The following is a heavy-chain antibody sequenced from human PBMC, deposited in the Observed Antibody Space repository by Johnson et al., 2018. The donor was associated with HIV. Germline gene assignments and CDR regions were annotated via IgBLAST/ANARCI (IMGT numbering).Heavy chain of an antibody. Sequence: VQLVESGGGLVEPGGSLRLSCGASEFSVSGNYMTWVRQAPGKGLEWVANIKQDGSETYYVDSVKGRFTISRDNAKNSLYLQMNSLRAEDTAVYYCARDVYSSGWYGNDAFDIWGQGTMVTVSS. D-gene: IGHD6-19*01. V-gene: IGHV3-7*01. J-gene: IGHJ3*02. CDR1: EFSVSGNY. CDR3: ARDVYSSGWYGNDAFDI. CDR2: IKQDGSET.